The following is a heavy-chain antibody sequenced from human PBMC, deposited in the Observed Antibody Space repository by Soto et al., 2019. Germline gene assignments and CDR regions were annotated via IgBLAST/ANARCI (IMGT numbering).Heavy chain of an antibody. CDR1: GFTFDDYA. V-gene: IGHV3-9*01. CDR2: ISWNSGSI. D-gene: IGHD3-22*01. J-gene: IGHJ4*02. CDR3: AKVRDSSGYYFDY. Sequence: EVQLVESGGGLVQPGRSLRLSCAASGFTFDDYAMHWVRQAPGKGLEWVSGISWNSGSIGYADSVKGRFTISRDNAKNSLYLQMNSLRAEDTALYYCAKVRDSSGYYFDYWGQGTLVTVSS.